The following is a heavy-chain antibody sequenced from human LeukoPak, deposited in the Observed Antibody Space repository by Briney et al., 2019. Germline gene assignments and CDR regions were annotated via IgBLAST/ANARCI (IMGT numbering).Heavy chain of an antibody. CDR1: GGSFSGHY. J-gene: IGHJ4*02. Sequence: SETLSLTCAVYGGSFSGHYWSWIRQPPGKGLEWIGEINHSGSTNYNPSLKSRVTISVDTSKNQFSLKLSSVTAADTAVYYCARPWYYYGSGSYYYYWGQGTLVTVSS. CDR2: INHSGST. CDR3: ARPWYYYGSGSYYYY. D-gene: IGHD3-10*01. V-gene: IGHV4-34*01.